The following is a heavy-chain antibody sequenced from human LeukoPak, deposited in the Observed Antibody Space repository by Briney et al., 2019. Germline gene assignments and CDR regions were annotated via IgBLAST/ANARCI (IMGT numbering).Heavy chain of an antibody. V-gene: IGHV4-34*01. Sequence: SETLSLTCAVYGGSFSGYYWMWIRQPPGKGLEWIGEINHSGSTNYNPSLKSRVTISVDTSENQFSLKLSSVTAADTAVYYCARGDDYGVHFDPWGQGTLVTVSS. D-gene: IGHD4-17*01. CDR2: INHSGST. CDR1: GGSFSGYY. CDR3: ARGDDYGVHFDP. J-gene: IGHJ5*02.